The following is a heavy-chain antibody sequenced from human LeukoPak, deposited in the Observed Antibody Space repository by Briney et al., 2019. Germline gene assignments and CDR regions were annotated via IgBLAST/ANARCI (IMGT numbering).Heavy chain of an antibody. CDR2: ISWNGGNI. CDR3: AFEFKGQPGTPAFDH. D-gene: IGHD1-7*01. CDR1: GFTFRDYA. V-gene: IGHV3-9*01. J-gene: IGHJ4*02. Sequence: GRSLRLSCAASGFTFRDYAMHWVRLPPGKGLEWVSGISWNGGNIDYADSVKGRFTLSRDNAKTSLYLQMNSLRAQDTALYYCAFEFKGQPGTPAFDHWGQGTLVTVSS.